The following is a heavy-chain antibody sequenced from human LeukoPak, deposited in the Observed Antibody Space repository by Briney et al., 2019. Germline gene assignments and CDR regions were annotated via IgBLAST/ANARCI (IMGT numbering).Heavy chain of an antibody. CDR1: GYTFTSYG. J-gene: IGHJ6*02. V-gene: IGHV1-18*01. Sequence: GASVKVSCKASGYTFTSYGISWVRQAPGQGLEWMGWISAYNGNTNYAQKLQGRVTTTTDTSTSTAYMELRSLRSDDTAVYYCARDLYYYDSSGYYYEDYYYYGMDVWGQGTTVTVSS. D-gene: IGHD3-22*01. CDR2: ISAYNGNT. CDR3: ARDLYYYDSSGYYYEDYYYYGMDV.